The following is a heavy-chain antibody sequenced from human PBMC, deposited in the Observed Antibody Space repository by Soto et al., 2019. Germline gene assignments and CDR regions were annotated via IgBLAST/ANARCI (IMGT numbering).Heavy chain of an antibody. CDR1: GYTFTSYA. Sequence: GASVKVSCKASGYTFTSYAMHWVRQAPGQRLEWMGWINAGNGNTKYSQKFQGRVTITRDTSASTAYMELSSLRSEDTAVYYCASFDCSSTSCYRAYYYYGMDVWGQGTTVTVSS. V-gene: IGHV1-3*01. CDR3: ASFDCSSTSCYRAYYYYGMDV. J-gene: IGHJ6*02. CDR2: INAGNGNT. D-gene: IGHD2-2*01.